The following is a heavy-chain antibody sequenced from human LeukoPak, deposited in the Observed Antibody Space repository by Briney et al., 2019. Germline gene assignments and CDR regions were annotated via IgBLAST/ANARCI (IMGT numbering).Heavy chain of an antibody. CDR3: ARESYDFWSGYLGYFDY. Sequence: GGSLRLSCAASGFTFSSYAMSWVRQAPGKGLEWVAVISYDGSNKYYADSVKGRFTISRDNSKNTLYLQMNSLRAEDTAVYYCARESYDFWSGYLGYFDYWGQGTLVTVSS. CDR2: ISYDGSNK. D-gene: IGHD3-3*01. CDR1: GFTFSSYA. V-gene: IGHV3-30*04. J-gene: IGHJ4*02.